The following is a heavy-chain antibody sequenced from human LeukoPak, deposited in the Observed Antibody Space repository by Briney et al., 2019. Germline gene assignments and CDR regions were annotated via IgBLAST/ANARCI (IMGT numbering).Heavy chain of an antibody. J-gene: IGHJ3*02. CDR2: ISSSSSYI. CDR1: GFTFSSYS. D-gene: IGHD4-17*01. Sequence: GGSLRLSCAASGFTFSSYSMNWVRQAPGKGLEWVSSISSSSSYIYYADSVKGRFTISRDNAKNSLYLQMNSLRAEDTAVYYCASYYGDYAGAFDIWGQGTMVTVSS. V-gene: IGHV3-21*01. CDR3: ASYYGDYAGAFDI.